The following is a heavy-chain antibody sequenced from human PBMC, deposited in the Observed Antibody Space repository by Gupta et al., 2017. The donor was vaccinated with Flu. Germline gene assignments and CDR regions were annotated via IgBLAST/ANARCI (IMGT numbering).Heavy chain of an antibody. CDR2: RWYDGSNK. J-gene: IGHJ4*02. Sequence: QVQLVESGGGVVQPGRSLRLSCAASGFTFSSYGMHWVRQAPGKGLEWVAVRWYDGSNKYYADAVKGRFTISRDNSKNTLYLQMNSLRAEDTAVYYCARGETYFDYWGQGTLVTVSS. V-gene: IGHV3-33*01. CDR3: ARGETYFDY. CDR1: GFTFSSYG.